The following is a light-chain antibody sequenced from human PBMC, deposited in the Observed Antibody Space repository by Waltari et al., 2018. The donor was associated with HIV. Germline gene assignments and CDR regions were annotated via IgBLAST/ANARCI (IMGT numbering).Light chain of an antibody. CDR1: SNDIGRYEY. CDR2: NVN. Sequence: QSALTQPASASGSPGQSITISCTGTSNDIGRYEYVSWYQQPPGKAPKLIIYNVNRRPTGVSDRFSGSKSGNTASLTISGLQPEDEADYYCGAYTGSGNLGLFGGGTKLTVL. J-gene: IGLJ2*01. V-gene: IGLV2-14*03. CDR3: GAYTGSGNLGL.